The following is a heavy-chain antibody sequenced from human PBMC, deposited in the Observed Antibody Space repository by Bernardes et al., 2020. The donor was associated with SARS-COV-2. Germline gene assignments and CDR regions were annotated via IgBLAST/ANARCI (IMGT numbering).Heavy chain of an antibody. CDR1: GFTFSSYS. V-gene: IGHV3-21*01. Sequence: GCSLLLSCAASGFTFSSYSMNWVRQAPGQGLEWVSSISSSSSYIYYADSVKGRFTISRDNAKNSLYLQMNSLRAEDTAVYYCARDYSGSYYPTFDYWGQGTLVTVSS. J-gene: IGHJ4*02. D-gene: IGHD3-10*01. CDR2: ISSSSSYI. CDR3: ARDYSGSYYPTFDY.